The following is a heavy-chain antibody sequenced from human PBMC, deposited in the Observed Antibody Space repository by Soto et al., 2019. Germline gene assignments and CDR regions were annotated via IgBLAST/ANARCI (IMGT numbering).Heavy chain of an antibody. J-gene: IGHJ4*02. Sequence: PSETLSLTCTVSGGSISSYYWSWIRQPPGKGLEWIGYIYYTGLSNSNPSLNSRVTMSVDKSKNQFSLKLSSVTAADTAVYYCASMTTDFDYWGQGTLVTVSS. D-gene: IGHD4-17*01. CDR3: ASMTTDFDY. V-gene: IGHV4-59*12. CDR1: GGSISSYY. CDR2: IYYTGLS.